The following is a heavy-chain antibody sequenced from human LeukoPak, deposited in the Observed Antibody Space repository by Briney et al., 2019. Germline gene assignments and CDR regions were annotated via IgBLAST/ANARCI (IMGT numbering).Heavy chain of an antibody. V-gene: IGHV3-21*01. CDR1: GFTFTNSS. D-gene: IGHD4-17*01. Sequence: KTGGSLRLSCAASGFTFTNSSMNWIRQAPGKGLEWVSSITDSPNYVEYADSVKGRFTISRDDAKNSLYLQMNSLRAEDTAVYYCARAYGDYRRGGAFDYWGQGTLVTVSS. CDR2: ITDSPNYV. CDR3: ARAYGDYRRGGAFDY. J-gene: IGHJ4*02.